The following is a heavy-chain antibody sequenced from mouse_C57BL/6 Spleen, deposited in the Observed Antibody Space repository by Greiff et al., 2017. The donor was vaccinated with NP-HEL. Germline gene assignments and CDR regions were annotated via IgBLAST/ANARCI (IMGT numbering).Heavy chain of an antibody. CDR3: ARWGNYGNYVGAMDY. Sequence: VQLQQPGAELVRPGSSVKLSCKASGYTFTSYWMHWVKQRPIQGLEWIGNIDPSDSETHYNQKFKDKATLTVDKSSSTAYMQLSSLTSEDSAVYYCARWGNYGNYVGAMDYWGQGTSVTVSS. CDR1: GYTFTSYW. CDR2: IDPSDSET. V-gene: IGHV1-52*01. J-gene: IGHJ4*01. D-gene: IGHD2-1*01.